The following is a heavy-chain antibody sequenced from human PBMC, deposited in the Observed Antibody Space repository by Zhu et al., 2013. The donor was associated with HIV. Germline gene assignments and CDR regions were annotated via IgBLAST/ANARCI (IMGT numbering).Heavy chain of an antibody. CDR1: GFTVSTNY. D-gene: IGHD6-19*01. CDR2: IYSGGST. J-gene: IGHJ4*02. V-gene: IGHV3-53*01. Sequence: EVQLVESGGGVVQPGRSLRLSCAVSGFTVSTNYMSWVRQAPGRGLEWVSVIYSGGSTYYADFVKGRFTISRDNSKNTLYLQMNNLRAEDTAVYYCARGYGSGWSFDYWGQGTLVTVSS. CDR3: ARGYGSGWSFDY.